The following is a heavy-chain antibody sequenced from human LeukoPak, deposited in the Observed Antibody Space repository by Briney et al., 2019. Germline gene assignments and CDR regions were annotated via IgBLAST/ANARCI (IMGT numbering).Heavy chain of an antibody. J-gene: IGHJ5*02. CDR3: ARVSEKWELQFDP. V-gene: IGHV1-2*02. D-gene: IGHD1-26*01. CDR2: INPNSGGT. Sequence: GASVKVSCKASGYTFTGYYMHWVRQAPGQGLEWMGWINPNSGGTNYAQKFQGRVTMTRDTSISTAYMELSRLRSDDTAVYYCARVSEKWELQFDPWGQGTLVTVSS. CDR1: GYTFTGYY.